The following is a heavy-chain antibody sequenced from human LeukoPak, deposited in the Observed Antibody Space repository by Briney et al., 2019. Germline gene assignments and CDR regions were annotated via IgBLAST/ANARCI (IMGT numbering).Heavy chain of an antibody. J-gene: IGHJ4*02. D-gene: IGHD2/OR15-2a*01. V-gene: IGHV5-51*01. CDR3: ARAGYSNRWDGVDY. CDR1: GYTFTNHW. CDR2: IYPGDSDT. Sequence: GESLKISCKGSGYTFTNHWIGWVRQMPGKGLEFMGIIYPGDSDTRYSPSFQGQVTISVDKSINTAYLQWSSLKASDSAMYYCARAGYSNRWDGVDYWGQGTLVNVSA.